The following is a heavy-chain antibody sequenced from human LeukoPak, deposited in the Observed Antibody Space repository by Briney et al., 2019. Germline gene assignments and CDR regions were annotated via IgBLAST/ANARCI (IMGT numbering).Heavy chain of an antibody. J-gene: IGHJ4*02. CDR3: AKVIAVAGTGDY. V-gene: IGHV3-21*04. CDR1: GINFSSYS. D-gene: IGHD6-19*01. Sequence: PGGSLRLSCAASGINFSSYSMTWVRQAPGKGLEWVSSISSSSSYIYYADSVKGRFTISRDNSKNTLYLQMNSLRAEDTAVYYCAKVIAVAGTGDYWGQGTLVTVSS. CDR2: ISSSSSYI.